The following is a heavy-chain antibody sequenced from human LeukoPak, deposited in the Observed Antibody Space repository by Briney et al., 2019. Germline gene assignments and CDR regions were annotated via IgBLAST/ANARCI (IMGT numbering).Heavy chain of an antibody. V-gene: IGHV4-59*12. CDR2: IYHSGST. CDR1: GDSISDYY. Sequence: SETLSLICIVSGDSISDYYWNWIRQPPGRGLEWIGYIYHSGSTYYNPSLKSRVTISVDRSKNQFSLKLSSVTAADTAVYYCARDKGRAFDIWGQGTMVTVSS. CDR3: ARDKGRAFDI. J-gene: IGHJ3*02.